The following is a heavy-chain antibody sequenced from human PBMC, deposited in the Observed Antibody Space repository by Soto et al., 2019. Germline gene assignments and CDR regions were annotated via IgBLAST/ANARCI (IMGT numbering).Heavy chain of an antibody. CDR2: IVVGSGNT. J-gene: IGHJ4*02. CDR3: AGGPHSSGYRLDY. V-gene: IGHV1-58*01. CDR1: GFTFTSSA. D-gene: IGHD3-22*01. Sequence: QMQLVQSGPEVKKPGTSVKVSCKASGFTFTSSAVQWVRQARGQRLEWIGWIVVGSGNTNYAQKFQERVTITRDMSTSTDYMELSSLRSEDTAVYYCAGGPHSSGYRLDYWGQGTLVTVSS.